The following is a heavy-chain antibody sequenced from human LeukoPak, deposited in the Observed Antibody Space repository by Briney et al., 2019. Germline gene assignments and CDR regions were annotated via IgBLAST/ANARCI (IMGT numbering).Heavy chain of an antibody. V-gene: IGHV1-8*03. J-gene: IGHJ5*02. CDR1: GYTFTSYD. Sequence: GASVKVSCKASGYTFTSYDINWVRQATGQGLEWMGWMNPNSGNTGYAQKFQGRVTITRNTSISTAYMGLSSLRSEDTAVYYCARVAPHYYDFWSGHNWFDPWGQGTLVTVSS. CDR2: MNPNSGNT. D-gene: IGHD3-3*01. CDR3: ARVAPHYYDFWSGHNWFDP.